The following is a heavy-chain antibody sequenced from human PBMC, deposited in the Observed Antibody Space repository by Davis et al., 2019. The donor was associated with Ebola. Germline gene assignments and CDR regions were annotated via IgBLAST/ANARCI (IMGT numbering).Heavy chain of an antibody. CDR3: ARDDGLYYYYGMDV. CDR1: GYTFTSYG. Sequence: AASVKVSCKASGYTFTSYGISWVRQAPGQGLEWMGWISPYNGNTNYAQKLQGRVTMTTDTSTSTAYMELRSLRSDDTAVYYCARDDGLYYYYGMDVWGQGTTVTVSS. V-gene: IGHV1-18*04. CDR2: ISPYNGNT. J-gene: IGHJ6*02. D-gene: IGHD3/OR15-3a*01.